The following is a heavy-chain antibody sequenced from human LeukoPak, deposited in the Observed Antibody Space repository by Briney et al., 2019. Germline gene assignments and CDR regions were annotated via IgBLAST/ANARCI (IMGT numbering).Heavy chain of an antibody. D-gene: IGHD2-15*01. Sequence: SETLSLTCIVSGGSISSYYWSWIRQPPGKGLEWIGYIYYSGSTNYNPSLKSRVTISVDTSKNQFSLKLSSVTAADTAVYYCARGSHYYYYMDVWGKGTTVTVSS. CDR3: ARGSHYYYYMDV. J-gene: IGHJ6*03. V-gene: IGHV4-59*01. CDR1: GGSISSYY. CDR2: IYYSGST.